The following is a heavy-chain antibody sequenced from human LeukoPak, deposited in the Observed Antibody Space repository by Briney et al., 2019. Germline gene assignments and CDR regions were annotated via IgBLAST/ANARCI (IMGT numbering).Heavy chain of an antibody. CDR3: ARDPGRRMATTPAFDI. V-gene: IGHV3-30*04. D-gene: IGHD5-24*01. CDR2: ISYDGSNK. Sequence: GGSLRLSCAASGFTFSSYAMHWVRQAPGKGLEWVAVISYDGSNKYCADSVKGRFTISRDNSKNTLYLQMNSLRAEDTAVYYCARDPGRRMATTPAFDIWGQGTMVTVSS. J-gene: IGHJ3*02. CDR1: GFTFSSYA.